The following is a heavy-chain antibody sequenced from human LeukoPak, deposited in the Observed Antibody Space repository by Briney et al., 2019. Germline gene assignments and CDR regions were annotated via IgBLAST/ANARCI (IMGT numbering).Heavy chain of an antibody. Sequence: PGRSLRLSCAASGFTFDDYAMHWVRQAPGKGLEWVSGISWNSGSIGYADSVKGRFTISRDNAKNSLYLQMNSLRAEDTALYYCAKDMERERFGDSLDYWGQGTLVTVSS. CDR2: ISWNSGSI. V-gene: IGHV3-9*01. D-gene: IGHD3-10*01. CDR3: AKDMERERFGDSLDY. CDR1: GFTFDDYA. J-gene: IGHJ4*02.